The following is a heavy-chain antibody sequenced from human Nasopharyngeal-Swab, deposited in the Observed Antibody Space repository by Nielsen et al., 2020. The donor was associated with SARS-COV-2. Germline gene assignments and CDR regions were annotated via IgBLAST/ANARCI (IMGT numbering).Heavy chain of an antibody. CDR3: AKDLSGQWLRGAFHI. CDR2: ISGSGGGT. J-gene: IGHJ3*02. V-gene: IGHV3-23*01. D-gene: IGHD6-19*01. CDR1: GFTFITYA. Sequence: GESLKISCAASGFTFITYAMNWVRQAPGKGLEWVSAISGSGGGTYYADSVKGRFTISRDNSKNTVYLQLNSLRAGDTAIYYCAKDLSGQWLRGAFHIWGQGTMVTVSS.